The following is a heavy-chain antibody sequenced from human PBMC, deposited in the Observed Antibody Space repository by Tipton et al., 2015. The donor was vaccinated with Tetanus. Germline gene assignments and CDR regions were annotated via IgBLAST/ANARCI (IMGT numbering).Heavy chain of an antibody. CDR2: VYYSGNT. CDR1: GGSISSRNYY. Sequence: TLSLTCSVSGGSISSRNYYWGWIRQPPGKGLEFIGRVYYSGNTYYNPSLKSRVTISVDTSKNQFSLKLTSVTAADTALYFCAKSADNWFDPWGQGTLVTVSS. J-gene: IGHJ5*02. D-gene: IGHD4/OR15-4a*01. CDR3: AKSADNWFDP. V-gene: IGHV4-39*01.